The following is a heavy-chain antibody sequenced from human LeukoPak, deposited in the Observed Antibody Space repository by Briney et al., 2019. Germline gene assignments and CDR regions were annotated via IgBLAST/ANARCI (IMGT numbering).Heavy chain of an antibody. Sequence: SETLSLTCTVAGGSISDYYWSWVRQPAGKGLEWIGRIYSSGSTNYNPSLKSRVTLSVDTSKNQFSLKLSSVAAADTAVYYCVRGRNVLTGYYYFDYWGQGTLVTVSS. J-gene: IGHJ4*02. CDR2: IYSSGST. CDR3: VRGRNVLTGYYYFDY. D-gene: IGHD3-9*01. V-gene: IGHV4-4*07. CDR1: GGSISDYY.